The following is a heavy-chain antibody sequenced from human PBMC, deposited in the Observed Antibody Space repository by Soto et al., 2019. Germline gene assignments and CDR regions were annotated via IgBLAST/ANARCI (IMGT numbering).Heavy chain of an antibody. D-gene: IGHD6-6*01. CDR2: ISGSSGTI. Sequence: GVSLRLSCEASGFTFSTYSVNWVRQAPGKGLEWLSYISGSSGTIFYADSVRGRFTISRDNAKNSLYLQMNSLRGEDTAVYYCARDSSSSSFFDFWGQGTQVTVSS. CDR1: GFTFSTYS. J-gene: IGHJ4*02. CDR3: ARDSSSSSFFDF. V-gene: IGHV3-48*01.